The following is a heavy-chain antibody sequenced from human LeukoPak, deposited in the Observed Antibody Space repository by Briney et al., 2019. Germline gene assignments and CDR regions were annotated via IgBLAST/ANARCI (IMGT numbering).Heavy chain of an antibody. D-gene: IGHD3-22*01. V-gene: IGHV4-59*01. J-gene: IGHJ2*01. CDR3: ARAYYYDSSGYYSKYWYFDL. CDR1: GGSISSYY. CDR2: IYYSGST. Sequence: PSETLSLTCSVSGGSISSYYWSWIRQPPAKGLEWIGYIYYSGSTNYNPSLKSRVTISGDTSKNQFSLKLSSVTAADTAVYYCARAYYYDSSGYYSKYWYFDLWGRGTLVTVSS.